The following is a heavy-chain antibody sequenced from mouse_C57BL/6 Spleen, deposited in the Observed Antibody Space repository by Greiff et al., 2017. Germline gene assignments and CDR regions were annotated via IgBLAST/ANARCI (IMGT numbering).Heavy chain of an antibody. V-gene: IGHV1-80*01. CDR3: ARWLSYDYGDY. Sequence: VQLQESGAELVKPGASVKISCKASGYAFSSYWMNWVKQRPGKGLEWIGQIYPGDGDTNYNGKFKGKATLTADKSSSTAYMQLSSLTSEDSAVYFCARWLSYDYGDYWGQGTTLTVSS. D-gene: IGHD2-4*01. J-gene: IGHJ2*01. CDR1: GYAFSSYW. CDR2: IYPGDGDT.